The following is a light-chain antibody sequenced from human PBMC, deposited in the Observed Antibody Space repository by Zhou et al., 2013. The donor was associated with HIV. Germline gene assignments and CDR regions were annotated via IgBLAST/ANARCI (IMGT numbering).Light chain of an antibody. V-gene: IGKV3-20*01. J-gene: IGKJ5*01. CDR3: QQCGSPPIT. Sequence: EIVMTQSPGTLSVSPGERATLSCRASQSVGTNLAWYQQKTGQAPRLLIYGAFSRATGIPDRISGSGSGTDFTLTISRLGPEDFAVYYCQQCGSPPITFGQGTRLEIK. CDR1: QSVGTN. CDR2: GAF.